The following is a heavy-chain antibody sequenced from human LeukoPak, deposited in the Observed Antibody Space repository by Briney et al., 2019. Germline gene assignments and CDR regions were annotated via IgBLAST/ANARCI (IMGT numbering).Heavy chain of an antibody. V-gene: IGHV3-30*04. CDR3: ASFYSSSWRYFDY. Sequence: GGSLRLSCAASGFTFSSYAMHWVRQAPGKGLEWVAVISYDGSNKYYADSVKGRFTISRDNSKNTLYLQMNSLRAEDTAVYYCASFYSSSWRYFDYWGQGTLVTVSS. CDR2: ISYDGSNK. CDR1: GFTFSSYA. J-gene: IGHJ4*02. D-gene: IGHD6-13*01.